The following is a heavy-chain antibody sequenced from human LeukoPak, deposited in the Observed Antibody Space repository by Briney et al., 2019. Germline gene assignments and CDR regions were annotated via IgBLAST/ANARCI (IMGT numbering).Heavy chain of an antibody. CDR2: ISSNGDST. D-gene: IGHD2-15*01. V-gene: IGHV3-64D*06. J-gene: IGHJ4*02. CDR3: VKDRRYCSGGSCYEY. CDR1: GFIFSSYA. Sequence: GGSLRLSCSASGFIFSSYAMHWVRQVPGKGLEYVSAISSNGDSTYYADSVKGRSTISRDNSKNTLYLQMSSLRAEDTAVYYCVKDRRYCSGGSCYEYWGQGTLVTVSS.